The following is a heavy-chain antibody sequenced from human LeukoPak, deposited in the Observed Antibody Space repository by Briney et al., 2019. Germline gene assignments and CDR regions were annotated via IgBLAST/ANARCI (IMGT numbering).Heavy chain of an antibody. CDR1: GFTFSDYY. J-gene: IGHJ5*02. V-gene: IGHV3-11*01. CDR2: INIGGTNT. CDR3: ATDGAGFDT. Sequence: NAGGSLRLSCAASGFTFSDYYMSWIRQAPGKGPEWLSYINIGGTNTHYADSVKGRFTISRDNAKKSLYLQMNNLRAEDTAVYFCATDGAGFDTWGQGVLVTVSS.